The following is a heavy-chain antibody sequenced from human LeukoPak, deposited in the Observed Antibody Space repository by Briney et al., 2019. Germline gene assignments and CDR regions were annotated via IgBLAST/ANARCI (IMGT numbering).Heavy chain of an antibody. V-gene: IGHV3-7*01. CDR2: IKEDGSEK. Sequence: GGSLRLSCTASGFTFSDYAMSWFRQAPGKGLEWVANIKEDGSEKYYVDSVRGRFTISRDNAKNSLSLQMNSLRAEDTAVYYCARDRTGNDYWGQGALVTVSS. CDR1: GFTFSDYA. D-gene: IGHD1-1*01. CDR3: ARDRTGNDY. J-gene: IGHJ4*02.